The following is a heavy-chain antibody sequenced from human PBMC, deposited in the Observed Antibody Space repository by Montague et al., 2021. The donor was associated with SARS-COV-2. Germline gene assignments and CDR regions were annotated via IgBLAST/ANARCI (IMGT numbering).Heavy chain of an antibody. CDR2: INSGGSST. V-gene: IGHV3-74*01. Sequence: SLRLSCAASGFTFSSYWMDWVRQPPGKGLVWVSRINSGGSSTNYADSVKGRFTISRDNAKNTLYLQMNSLRAEDTAVYYCVRTFYDSSGYYYVWYFDLWGRGTLVTVSS. CDR3: VRTFYDSSGYYYVWYFDL. D-gene: IGHD3-22*01. CDR1: GFTFSSYW. J-gene: IGHJ2*01.